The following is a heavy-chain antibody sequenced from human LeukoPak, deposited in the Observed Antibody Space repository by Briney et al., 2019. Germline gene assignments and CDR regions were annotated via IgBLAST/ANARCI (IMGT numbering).Heavy chain of an antibody. Sequence: SETLSLTCTVSGGSISSGGYYWSWIRQHPGKGLEWIGYIYYSGSTYYNPSLKSRDTISVDTSKNQFSLKLSSMTAADTAVYYCARCGKDGDYVQNWGQGTLVTVSS. V-gene: IGHV4-31*03. CDR1: GGSISSGGYY. J-gene: IGHJ4*02. CDR2: IYYSGST. CDR3: ARCGKDGDYVQN. D-gene: IGHD4-17*01.